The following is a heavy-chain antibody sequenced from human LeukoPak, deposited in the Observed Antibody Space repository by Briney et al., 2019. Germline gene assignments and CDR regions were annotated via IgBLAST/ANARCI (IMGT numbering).Heavy chain of an antibody. J-gene: IGHJ4*02. D-gene: IGHD3-3*01. V-gene: IGHV3-11*01. CDR3: ARVYDFWSGNDY. Sequence: GGSLRLSCAAFGFTFSDYYMSWIRQAPGKGLEWVSFISSSGSTIYYADSVKGRFTISRDNAKSSLYLQMNSLRAEDTAVYYCARVYDFWSGNDYWGQGTLVTVSS. CDR2: ISSSGSTI. CDR1: GFTFSDYY.